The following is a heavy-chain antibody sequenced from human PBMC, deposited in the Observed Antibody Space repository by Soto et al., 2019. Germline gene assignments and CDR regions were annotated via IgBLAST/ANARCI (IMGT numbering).Heavy chain of an antibody. D-gene: IGHD5-18*01. J-gene: IGHJ4*02. Sequence: ASVKVTCKVSVSTLASRGIGGVRQAPGQGLEWMGWSSTYNENMDTAPQLQGRLTMTTHTSTTPAYMELTNLKFDDTALYYCAYVGGYSTGDYSFDLWGQGTPVTVSS. CDR1: VSTLASRG. CDR2: SSTYNENM. CDR3: AYVGGYSTGDYSFDL. V-gene: IGHV1-18*04.